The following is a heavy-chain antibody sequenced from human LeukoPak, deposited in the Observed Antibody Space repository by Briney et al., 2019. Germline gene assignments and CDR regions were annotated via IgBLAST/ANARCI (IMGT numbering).Heavy chain of an antibody. CDR3: ARGAMGCSSTSCYAGDAFDI. D-gene: IGHD2-2*01. J-gene: IGHJ3*02. CDR1: GGSISSSSYY. V-gene: IGHV4-39*01. Sequence: SETLSLTCTVSGGSISSSSYYWGWIRQPPGKGLEWIASIYHSGNTYYNPSLKSRVTISVDTSENQFSLKLSSVTAADTAVYYCARGAMGCSSTSCYAGDAFDIWGQGTMVTVSS. CDR2: IYHSGNT.